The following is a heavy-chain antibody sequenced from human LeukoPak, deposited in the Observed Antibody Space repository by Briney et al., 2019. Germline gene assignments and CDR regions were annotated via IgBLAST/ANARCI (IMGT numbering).Heavy chain of an antibody. CDR1: GGSISSYY. CDR3: ARRGGHGGSFDY. D-gene: IGHD4-23*01. V-gene: IGHV4-59*08. Sequence: PSETLSLTCTVSGGSISSYYWSWIRQPPGKGLEWIGYIYYSRSGSTNYNPSLKSRVSISVDTSKNHFSLKLSSVTAADTAVYYCARRGGHGGSFDYWGQGTLATVSS. J-gene: IGHJ4*02. CDR2: IYYSRSGST.